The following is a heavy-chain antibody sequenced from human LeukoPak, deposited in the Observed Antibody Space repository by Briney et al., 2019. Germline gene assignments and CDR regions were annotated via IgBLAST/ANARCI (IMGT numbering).Heavy chain of an antibody. V-gene: IGHV3-11*03. J-gene: IGHJ4*02. CDR3: GSSRGADPGAHFDV. D-gene: IGHD1-26*01. CDR2: ISASGSYT. CDR1: GVSSSDEY. Sequence: GGSLRLSCAAPGVSSSDEYMSRMCQAPGQGLEWISYISASGSYTNYADSVKGRFTISRDNAKNSLYLQMNGLRAEDTAVYYCGSSRGADPGAHFDVWGEGTLVTVSS.